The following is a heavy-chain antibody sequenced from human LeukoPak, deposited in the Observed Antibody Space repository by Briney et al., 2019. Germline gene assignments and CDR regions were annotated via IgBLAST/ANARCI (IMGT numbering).Heavy chain of an antibody. J-gene: IGHJ6*02. V-gene: IGHV3-11*01. D-gene: IGHD3-10*01. CDR1: GFTFSDYY. Sequence: GGSLRLSCAASGFTFSDYYMSWIRQAPGKGLEWVSCISTSGSTIYYVDSVKGRFTISRDNAKNSLYLQMNSLRAEDTAVYYCARDKPSTSGSVEGGYYGMDVWGRGTTVTVSS. CDR3: ARDKPSTSGSVEGGYYGMDV. CDR2: ISTSGSTI.